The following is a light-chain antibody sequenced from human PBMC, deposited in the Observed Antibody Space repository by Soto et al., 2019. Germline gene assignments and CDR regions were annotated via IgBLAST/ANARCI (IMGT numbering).Light chain of an antibody. V-gene: IGKV3-11*01. CDR3: QQRSNWPREWT. CDR1: QSVSSY. Sequence: EIVLTQSPATLSLSPGERANLXCRASQSVSSYLAWYQQKPGQAPRLLIYDASNRATGIPARFSGSGSGTDFTLTISSLEPEDFAVYYCQQRSNWPREWTFGQGTKV. J-gene: IGKJ1*01. CDR2: DAS.